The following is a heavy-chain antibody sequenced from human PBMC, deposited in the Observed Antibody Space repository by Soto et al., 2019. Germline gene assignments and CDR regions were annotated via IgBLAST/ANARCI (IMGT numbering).Heavy chain of an antibody. CDR3: AKDRDSSSWYFFDY. D-gene: IGHD6-13*01. CDR1: GFTVSSNY. CDR2: IGSGGST. Sequence: GGSLRLSCAASGFTVSSNYMSWVRQAPGKGLEWVSVIGSGGSTYYADSVKGRFTISRDNSKNTLYLQMNSLRAEDTAVYYCAKDRDSSSWYFFDYWGQGTLVTVSS. V-gene: IGHV3-53*01. J-gene: IGHJ4*02.